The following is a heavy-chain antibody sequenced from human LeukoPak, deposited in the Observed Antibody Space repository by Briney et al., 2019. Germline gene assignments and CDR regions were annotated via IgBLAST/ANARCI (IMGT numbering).Heavy chain of an antibody. V-gene: IGHV3-11*04. D-gene: IGHD6-13*01. Sequence: GGSLRLSCAASGFTFSDYYMNWIRQAPGKGLEWVSYISSSGSIIYYADSVKGRFTISRDNAKNTLYLQMNSLRAEDTAVYYCARGAAAGIWRTNDYWGQGTLVTVSS. J-gene: IGHJ4*02. CDR1: GFTFSDYY. CDR3: ARGAAAGIWRTNDY. CDR2: ISSSGSII.